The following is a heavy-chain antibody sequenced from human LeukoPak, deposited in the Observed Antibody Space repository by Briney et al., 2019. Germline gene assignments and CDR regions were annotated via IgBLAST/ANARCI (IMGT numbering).Heavy chain of an antibody. CDR1: GFTFSSYW. CDR2: IKQDGSEK. J-gene: IGHJ6*03. V-gene: IGHV3-7*01. D-gene: IGHD1-26*01. Sequence: GGSLRLSCAASGFTFSSYWMSWVRQAPGKGLEWVANIKQDGSEKYYVDSVKGRFTISRDNAKNSLYLQMNSLRAEDTAVYYCARALVVGATRQYYYYYYMDVWGKGTTVTVSS. CDR3: ARALVVGATRQYYYYYYMDV.